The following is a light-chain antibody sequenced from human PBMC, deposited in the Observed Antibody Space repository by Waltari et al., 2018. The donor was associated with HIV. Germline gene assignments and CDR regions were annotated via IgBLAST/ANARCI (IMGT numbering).Light chain of an antibody. CDR2: AVS. CDR1: TSHVGGYNY. Sequence: QSSLTRPPSVSRSPGPWLTISWTGTTSHVGGYNYASWYQQHPGKAPKLMSYAVSNRPSGVSNRFSGSKSGNTASLTISGLQAEDEADYYCSSYTSSRSYVFGTGTRVTV. CDR3: SSYTSSRSYV. J-gene: IGLJ1*01. V-gene: IGLV2-14*03.